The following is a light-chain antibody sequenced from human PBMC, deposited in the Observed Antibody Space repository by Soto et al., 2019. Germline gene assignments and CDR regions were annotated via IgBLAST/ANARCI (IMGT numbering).Light chain of an antibody. Sequence: QSVLTQPPSVSGSPGQSVTISCTGTSSDVGSYNRVSWYQQPPGTAPKLMIYEVSNRPSGVPDRFSGSKSGNTASPTISGLQAEDEADYYCSSYTSSSTLVFGGGTKLTVL. J-gene: IGLJ2*01. CDR2: EVS. CDR3: SSYTSSSTLV. CDR1: SSDVGSYNR. V-gene: IGLV2-18*02.